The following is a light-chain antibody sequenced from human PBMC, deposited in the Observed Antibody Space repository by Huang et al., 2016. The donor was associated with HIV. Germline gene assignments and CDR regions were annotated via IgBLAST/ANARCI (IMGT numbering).Light chain of an antibody. Sequence: DIQMTQSPSSLSASVGDRVTITCRASQNINSYLNWYQKKPGKAPKLLIYAASTLQTGVPSRFSGSGSGTEFTLTISSLQPEDFATYYCQQSYNLFSFGGGTKVEIK. J-gene: IGKJ4*01. CDR3: QQSYNLFS. V-gene: IGKV1-39*01. CDR1: QNINSY. CDR2: AAS.